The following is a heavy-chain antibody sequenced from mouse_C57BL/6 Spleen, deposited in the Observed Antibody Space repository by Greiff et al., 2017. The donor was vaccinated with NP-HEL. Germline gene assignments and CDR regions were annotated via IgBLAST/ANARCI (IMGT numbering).Heavy chain of an antibody. CDR3: ARSRVIPDY. J-gene: IGHJ2*01. CDR1: GYTFTSYW. V-gene: IGHV1-55*01. D-gene: IGHD5-1-1*01. CDR2: LYPGSGST. Sequence: VQLQQPGAELVKPGASVKMSCKASGYTFTSYWITWVKQRPGQGLEWIGDLYPGSGSTTYNEKFKSKATLTVDTSYSTAYMQLSSLTSEDSAVYYCARSRVIPDYWGQGTTLTVSS.